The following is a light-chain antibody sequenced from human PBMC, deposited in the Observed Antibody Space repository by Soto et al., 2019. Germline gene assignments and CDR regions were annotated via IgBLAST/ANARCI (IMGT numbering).Light chain of an antibody. CDR3: QQRSTWPWT. CDR1: QTVRY. V-gene: IGKV3-11*01. CDR2: DAS. Sequence: EIVLTQSPATLSLSPGERATLSCRASQTVRYLAWYQQKPGQAPRRLIYDASRRATGIPARLSGSGSGTDFSLTVGSLEPEDFAVYYCQQRSTWPWTFGQGTKVEIK. J-gene: IGKJ1*01.